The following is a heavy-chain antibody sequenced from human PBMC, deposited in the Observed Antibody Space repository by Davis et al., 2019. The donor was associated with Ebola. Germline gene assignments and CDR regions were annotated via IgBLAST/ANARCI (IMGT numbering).Heavy chain of an antibody. V-gene: IGHV1-18*04. CDR1: GYTFTSYG. Sequence: ASVKVSCKASGYTFTSYGISWVRQAPGQGLEWMGWISAYNGNTNYAQKLQGRVTMTTDPSTSTAYMELRSLRSDDTAVYYCAREEGSSGWGNYDYYGMDVWGQGTTVTVSS. D-gene: IGHD6-19*01. J-gene: IGHJ6*02. CDR3: AREEGSSGWGNYDYYGMDV. CDR2: ISAYNGNT.